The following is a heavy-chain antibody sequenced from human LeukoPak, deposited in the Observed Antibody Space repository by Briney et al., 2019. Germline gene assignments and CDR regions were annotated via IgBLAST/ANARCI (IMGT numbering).Heavy chain of an antibody. CDR3: ATMHSSGWYIY. J-gene: IGHJ4*02. Sequence: SETLSLTCGVSGGSITSTNYWTWVRQPPGKGLEWIGEVNLQGSTNYNPSLMGRVAISVDMSENHISLQLNSVTAADTAVYYCATMHSSGWYIYWGQGTLVTVSS. D-gene: IGHD6-19*01. CDR2: VNLQGST. CDR1: GGSITSTNY. V-gene: IGHV4-4*02.